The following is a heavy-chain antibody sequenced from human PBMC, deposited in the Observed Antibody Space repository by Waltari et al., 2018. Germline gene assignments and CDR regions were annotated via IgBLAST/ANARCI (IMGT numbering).Heavy chain of an antibody. CDR1: GGSISSGSYY. V-gene: IGHV4-61*02. CDR2: IYTSGST. Sequence: QVQLQESGPGLVKPSQTLSLTCTVSGGSISSGSYYWSWIRQPAGKGLEWIGRIYTSGSTNYNPPLKSRVTISVDTSKNQFSLKLSSVTAADTAVYYCARVGTVDGSGWYAFDIWGQGTMVTVSS. D-gene: IGHD6-19*01. J-gene: IGHJ3*02. CDR3: ARVGTVDGSGWYAFDI.